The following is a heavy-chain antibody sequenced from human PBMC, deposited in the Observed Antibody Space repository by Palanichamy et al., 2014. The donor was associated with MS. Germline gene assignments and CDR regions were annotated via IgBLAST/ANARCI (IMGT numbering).Heavy chain of an antibody. V-gene: IGHV5-51*01. CDR1: GFNFASYW. CDR3: ARCGIGTRYYNMDV. J-gene: IGHJ6*03. Sequence: EVQVVQSGPEVKKSGESLKISCQGIGFNFASYWIGWVRQMPGKGLEWMAMINPGDSKTIYSPSFQGLVTISADKSISTAFLQWSSLKASDTGIYYCARCGIGTRYYNMDVWGKGTTVTVSS. CDR2: INPGDSKT. D-gene: IGHD1-14*01.